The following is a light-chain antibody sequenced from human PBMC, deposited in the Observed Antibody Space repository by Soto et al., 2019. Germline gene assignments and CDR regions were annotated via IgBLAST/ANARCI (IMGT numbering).Light chain of an antibody. CDR1: QSVNSD. J-gene: IGKJ1*01. Sequence: ETVMTQSPATLSVSPGERATLSCRAIQSVNSDLAWYQKKPGQAPRLLIYGASTRATGIPARFSGGGSGTEFTLTISSLQSEDFAVYYCQQNNNWPRTFGQGTKVEIK. V-gene: IGKV3-15*01. CDR3: QQNNNWPRT. CDR2: GAS.